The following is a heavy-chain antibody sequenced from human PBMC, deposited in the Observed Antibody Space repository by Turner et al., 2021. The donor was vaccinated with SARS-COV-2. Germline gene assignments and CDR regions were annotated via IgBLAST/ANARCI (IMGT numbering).Heavy chain of an antibody. J-gene: IGHJ4*02. V-gene: IGHV4-39*01. CDR2: IYYSGST. CDR1: GGSISSSSYY. D-gene: IGHD3-10*01. Sequence: QLQLLESGPGLVKPSETLSLTCTVSGGSISSSSYYWGWIRQPPGKGLEWIGNIYYSGSTYYNPSLKSRVTISVDTSKNQFSLKLSSVTAADTAVYYCASLWFGELYYFDYWGQGTLVTVSS. CDR3: ASLWFGELYYFDY.